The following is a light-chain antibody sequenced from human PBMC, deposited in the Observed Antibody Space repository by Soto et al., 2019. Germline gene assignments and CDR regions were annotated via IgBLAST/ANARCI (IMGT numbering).Light chain of an antibody. CDR1: QSITSY. V-gene: IGKV1-39*01. CDR2: AAS. J-gene: IGKJ2*01. CDR3: QQCDSSPLT. Sequence: DIQLTQSPSSLPASVGERIPIPRRASQSITSYLNWYQQKPGKAPNLLIYAASSLPSGVPSRFSGSGSGTDFTLTISSLQPEDFATYYCQQCDSSPLTFGQGTKVDIK.